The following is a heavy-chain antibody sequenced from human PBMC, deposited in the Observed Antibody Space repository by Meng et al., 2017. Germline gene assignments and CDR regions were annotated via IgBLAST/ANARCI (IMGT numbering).Heavy chain of an antibody. V-gene: IGHV4-34*01. CDR1: GGSFSGYY. CDR2: INHSGRT. D-gene: IGHD3-10*01. J-gene: IGHJ5*02. CDR3: ARGGLLWYGELLRAYDRWFDP. Sequence: SETLSPTCAAYGGSFSGYYWSWIRQPPGKGLEWIGVINHSGRTNYNPTLKRRVTISVDTVKNKFSLKLSSVTAADTAVYSCARGGLLWYGELLRAYDRWFDPWGQGTLVTVSS.